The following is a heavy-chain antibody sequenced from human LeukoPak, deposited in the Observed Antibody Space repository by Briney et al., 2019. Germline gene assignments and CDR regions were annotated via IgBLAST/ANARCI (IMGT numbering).Heavy chain of an antibody. CDR1: GGSFSGYY. Sequence: PSETLSLTCAVYGGSFSGYYWSWIRQPPGKGLEWIGEINHSGGTNYNPSLKSRVTISVDTSKNQFSLKLSSVTAADTAVYYCARGRNSYYGSGSYYNVFNWFDPWGQGTLVTVSS. CDR2: INHSGGT. J-gene: IGHJ5*02. CDR3: ARGRNSYYGSGSYYNVFNWFDP. D-gene: IGHD3-10*01. V-gene: IGHV4-34*01.